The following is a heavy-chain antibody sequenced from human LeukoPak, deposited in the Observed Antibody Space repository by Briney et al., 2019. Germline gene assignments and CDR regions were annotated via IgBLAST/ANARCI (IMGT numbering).Heavy chain of an antibody. V-gene: IGHV1-3*01. CDR2: INAGNGNT. J-gene: IGHJ4*02. Sequence: GASVKVSCKASGYTFTSYAMHWVRQAPGQRLEWMGWINAGNGNTKYPQKFQGRVTITRDTSASTAYMELSSLRSEDTAVYYCARDGSQGYSSAFDYWGQGTLVTVSS. D-gene: IGHD6-25*01. CDR1: GYTFTSYA. CDR3: ARDGSQGYSSAFDY.